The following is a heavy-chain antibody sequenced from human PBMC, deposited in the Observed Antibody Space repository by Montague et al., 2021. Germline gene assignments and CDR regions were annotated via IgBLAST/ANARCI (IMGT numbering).Heavy chain of an antibody. CDR2: IYYSGNS. V-gene: IGHV4-39*07. CDR3: ARVFSSWYVGWFDP. J-gene: IGHJ5*02. D-gene: IGHD6-13*01. Sequence: SETLSLTCTVSGASITSNIYYWGWIRQSPGKGLEWIGSIYYSGNSFYQPSLKSRITTAVDTSKNQFSLKLSSVTAADTAIYYCARVFSSWYVGWFDPWGQGTLVTVSS. CDR1: GASITSNIYY.